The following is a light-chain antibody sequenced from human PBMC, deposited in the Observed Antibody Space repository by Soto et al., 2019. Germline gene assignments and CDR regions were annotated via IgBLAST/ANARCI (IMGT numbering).Light chain of an antibody. CDR3: QSYDSSLRGV. CDR2: GNS. V-gene: IGLV1-40*01. Sequence: QSVLTQPPSVSGAPGQRVTISCTGSSCNIGAGYDVYWFQQFPGTAPKLLIYGNSNRPSGVPDRFSGSKSGTSASLAITGLQAEDEADYYCQSYDSSLRGVFGGGTKLTVL. J-gene: IGLJ2*01. CDR1: SCNIGAGYD.